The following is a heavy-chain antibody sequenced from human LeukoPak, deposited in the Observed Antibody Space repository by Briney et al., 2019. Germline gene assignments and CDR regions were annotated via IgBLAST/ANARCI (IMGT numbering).Heavy chain of an antibody. CDR2: ISGSGGST. D-gene: IGHD3-22*01. V-gene: IGHV3-23*01. CDR3: AKDREYDSSGIDAFDI. CDR1: GFTFSSYA. J-gene: IGHJ3*02. Sequence: GGSLRLSCAAPGFTFSSYAMSWVRQAPGKGLEWVSAISGSGGSTYYADSVKGRFTISRDNSKNTLYLQMNSLRAEDTAVYYCAKDREYDSSGIDAFDIWGQGTMVTVSS.